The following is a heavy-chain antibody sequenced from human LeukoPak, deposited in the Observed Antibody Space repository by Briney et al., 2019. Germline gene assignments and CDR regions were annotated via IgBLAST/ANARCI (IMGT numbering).Heavy chain of an antibody. CDR2: IYYSGST. V-gene: IGHV4-39*07. CDR3: ARDIGGSIYSYAPGDY. CDR1: GGSISSSSYY. D-gene: IGHD5-18*01. J-gene: IGHJ4*02. Sequence: SSETLSLTCTVSGGSISSSSYYWGWIRQPPGKGLEWIGSIYYSGSTYYNPSLKSRVTISVDTSKNQFSLKLSSVTAADTAVYYCARDIGGSIYSYAPGDYWGQGTLVTVSS.